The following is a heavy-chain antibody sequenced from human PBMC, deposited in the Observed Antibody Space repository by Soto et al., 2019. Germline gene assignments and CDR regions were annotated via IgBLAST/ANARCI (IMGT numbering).Heavy chain of an antibody. CDR3: ARGLGYCTNGVCYGSWFDP. CDR2: IYYSGST. Sequence: SETLSLTCTVSGGSISSGGYYWSWIRQHPGKGLEWIGYIYYSGSTYYNPSLKSRVTISVDTSKNQFSLKLSSVTAADTAVYYCARGLGYCTNGVCYGSWFDPSGQGTLVTV. D-gene: IGHD2-8*01. CDR1: GGSISSGGYY. J-gene: IGHJ5*02. V-gene: IGHV4-31*03.